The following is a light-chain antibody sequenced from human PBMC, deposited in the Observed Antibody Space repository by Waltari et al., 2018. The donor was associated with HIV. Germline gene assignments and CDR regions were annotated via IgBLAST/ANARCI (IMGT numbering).Light chain of an antibody. V-gene: IGLV2-14*03. CDR3: NSYTSSSTLGV. CDR2: AVS. CDR1: SSDVGGYNY. Sequence: QSALTQPASVSGSPGQSITISCTGTSSDVGGYNYVPWYQQHPGKAPKLMIYAVSNRPSGVVNGFSGSKSDNTAALTICGFQADDEADDHCNSYTSSSTLGVFGTGTKVTVL. J-gene: IGLJ1*01.